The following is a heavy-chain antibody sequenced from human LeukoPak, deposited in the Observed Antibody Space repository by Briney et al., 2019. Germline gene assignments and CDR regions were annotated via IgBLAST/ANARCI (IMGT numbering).Heavy chain of an antibody. J-gene: IGHJ3*02. CDR3: TIGLAGDWDAFDI. V-gene: IGHV1-3*01. CDR1: GYTFTTCA. D-gene: IGHD6-19*01. CDR2: IHADSGNT. Sequence: ASVKVSCKPSGYTFTTCAVHWVRQAPGQRLEWMGWIHADSGNTKYSQKLQGRVAIARDTSASTIYMELTSLRIEDTAVYFCTIGLAGDWDAFDIWGLGTMVTVS.